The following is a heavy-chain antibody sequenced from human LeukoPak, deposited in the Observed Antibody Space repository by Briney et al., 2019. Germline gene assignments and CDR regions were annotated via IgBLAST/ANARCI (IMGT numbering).Heavy chain of an antibody. Sequence: SETLSLTCAVYGGSFSGYYWSWIRQPPGKGLEWIGEINHSGSTNYDPSLKSRVTISVDTSKNQFSLKLSSVTAADTAVYYCARGLPDGYNSYYFDYWGQGTLVTVSS. CDR1: GGSFSGYY. D-gene: IGHD5-24*01. CDR3: ARGLPDGYNSYYFDY. CDR2: INHSGST. V-gene: IGHV4-34*01. J-gene: IGHJ4*02.